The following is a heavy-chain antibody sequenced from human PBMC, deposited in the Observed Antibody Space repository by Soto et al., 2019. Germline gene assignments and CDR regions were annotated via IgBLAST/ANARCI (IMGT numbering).Heavy chain of an antibody. D-gene: IGHD3-22*01. J-gene: IGHJ4*02. CDR1: GFSFSSYA. CDR2: ISYDGNSE. CDR3: ASVCEDSSACLDY. V-gene: IGHV3-30*09. Sequence: PGGSLRLSCAASGFSFSSYAMHWVRQAPGKGLDWVAVISYDGNSEFYADSVKGRFAMSRDNSKNTLFLQLNSLRDEDTALYYCASVCEDSSACLDYWGQGTLVTVSS.